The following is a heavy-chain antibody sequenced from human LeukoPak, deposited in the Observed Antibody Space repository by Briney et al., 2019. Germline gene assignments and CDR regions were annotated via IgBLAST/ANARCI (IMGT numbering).Heavy chain of an antibody. CDR3: ARGRVAVAGTGYYYYGMDV. CDR1: GGTFGSYA. J-gene: IGHJ6*04. V-gene: IGHV1-69*13. CDR2: IIPIFGTA. Sequence: ASVKVSCKASGGTFGSYAISWVRQAPGQGLEWMGGIIPIFGTANYAQKFQGRVTITADESTSTAYMELSSLRSEDTAVYYCARGRVAVAGTGYYYYGMDVWGKGTTVTVSS. D-gene: IGHD6-19*01.